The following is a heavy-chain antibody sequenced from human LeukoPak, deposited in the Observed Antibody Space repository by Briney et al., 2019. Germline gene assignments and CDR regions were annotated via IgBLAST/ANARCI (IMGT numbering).Heavy chain of an antibody. V-gene: IGHV3-21*01. J-gene: IGHJ4*02. CDR1: GFTFSNYN. CDR2: VSSSSSYI. D-gene: IGHD6-19*01. CDR3: ARDSISNGWSLYYFDY. Sequence: PGGSLRLSCAASGFTFSNYNMNWVRQAPGRGLEWVSSVSSSSSYIYYADPVKGRFTISRDNAKNSLYLQMNSLRPEDTAVYYCARDSISNGWSLYYFDYWGQGTLVTVSS.